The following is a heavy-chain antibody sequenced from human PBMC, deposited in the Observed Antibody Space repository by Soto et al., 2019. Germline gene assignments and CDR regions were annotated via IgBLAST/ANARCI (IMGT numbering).Heavy chain of an antibody. Sequence: GGSMEVSRKASGGTLSRYNIRWVRQAPGQGLEWMGRIIPILGIANYAQKFQGRVTITADKSTSTAYMELSSLRSEDTAVYYCARRGGSFDYWGQGTLVTVSS. CDR1: GGTLSRYN. J-gene: IGHJ4*02. CDR3: ARRGGSFDY. V-gene: IGHV1-69*02. CDR2: IIPILGIA. D-gene: IGHD2-15*01.